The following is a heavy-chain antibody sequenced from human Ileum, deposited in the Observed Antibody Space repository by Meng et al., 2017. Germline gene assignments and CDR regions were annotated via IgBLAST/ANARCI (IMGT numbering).Heavy chain of an antibody. CDR1: GDSISSSNW. CDR3: ATNKNKKIDY. V-gene: IGHV4-4*02. Sequence: PQDAGPGLVGPSGTLSLTCVVSGDSISSSNWWNWVRQPPGKGLEWIGEIFHTGSTNYNPSLKSRVTISADKSKNQFSLNLSSVTAADTAVYYCATNKNKKIDYWGQGTLVTVSS. CDR2: IFHTGST. J-gene: IGHJ4*02. D-gene: IGHD2/OR15-2a*01.